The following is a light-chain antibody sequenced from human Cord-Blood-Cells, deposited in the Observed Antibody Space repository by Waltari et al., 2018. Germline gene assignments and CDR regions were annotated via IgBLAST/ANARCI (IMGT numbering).Light chain of an antibody. Sequence: QSPLTQPPSASGPPGQSVTIPCTGTTRHVGGYNYFPWYQLHPGKAPKPMIYEVRKRPSGVPDCYSGSKYGNTASLTVYGLQAEDEADYYCSSYAGSNNLVFGGGTKLTVL. J-gene: IGLJ2*01. V-gene: IGLV2-8*01. CDR1: TRHVGGYNY. CDR2: EVR. CDR3: SSYAGSNNLV.